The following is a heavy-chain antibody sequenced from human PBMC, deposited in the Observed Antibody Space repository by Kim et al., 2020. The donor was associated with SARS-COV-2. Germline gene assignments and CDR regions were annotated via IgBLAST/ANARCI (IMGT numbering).Heavy chain of an antibody. V-gene: IGHV4-34*01. CDR3: ARTGGLPDWFDP. Sequence: TQSLTCAVYGGSFSGYYWSWIRQPPGKGLEWIGEINHSGSTNYNPSLKSRVTISVDTSKNQFSLKLSSVTAADTAVYYCARTGGLPDWFDPWGQGTLVTVSS. J-gene: IGHJ5*02. CDR1: GGSFSGYY. D-gene: IGHD1-1*01. CDR2: INHSGST.